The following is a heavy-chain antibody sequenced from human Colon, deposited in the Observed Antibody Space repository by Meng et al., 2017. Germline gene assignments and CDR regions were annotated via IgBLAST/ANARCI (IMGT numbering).Heavy chain of an antibody. J-gene: IGHJ4*02. CDR3: AREWRHYYGAGSFDY. CDR2: LSYSGNT. CDR1: GGFLNRDDYY. Sequence: QVQLQESGPGLVKPSQTASLPCTVSGGFLNRDDYYWSWIRQSPGGGLEWIGLLSYSGNTFYNPSLRSRVAISADTSKSQFSLYLRSVTAADTAVYYCAREWRHYYGAGSFDYWGQGALVTVSS. V-gene: IGHV4-30-4*01. D-gene: IGHD3-10*01.